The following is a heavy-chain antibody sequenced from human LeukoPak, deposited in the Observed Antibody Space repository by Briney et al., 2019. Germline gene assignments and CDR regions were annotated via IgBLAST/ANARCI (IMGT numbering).Heavy chain of an antibody. CDR2: IYYSGST. J-gene: IGHJ4*02. Sequence: SETLSLTCTVSGGSISSSSYYWGWIRQPPGTGLEWIGSIYYSGSTYYNPSLKSRVTISVDTSKNQFSLKLSSVTAADTAVYYCARLYRSGGKTDFDYWGQGTLVTVSS. V-gene: IGHV4-39*01. CDR3: ARLYRSGGKTDFDY. D-gene: IGHD2-15*01. CDR1: GGSISSSSYY.